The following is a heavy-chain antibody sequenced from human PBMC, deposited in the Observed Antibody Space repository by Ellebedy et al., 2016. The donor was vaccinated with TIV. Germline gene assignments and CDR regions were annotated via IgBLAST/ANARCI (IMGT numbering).Heavy chain of an antibody. CDR2: INSGGSRT. CDR1: GFTFSGYA. J-gene: IGHJ5*02. V-gene: IGHV3-23*01. Sequence: GESLKISCAASGFTFSGYAMSWVRQAPGKGLEWVSGINSGGSRTYYADSVKGRFTISRDNSRNTLYLQMNSLRAEDSATYCCGRDGVTGNSRWDWLDPWGQGSLVTVSS. CDR3: GRDGVTGNSRWDWLDP. D-gene: IGHD6-13*01.